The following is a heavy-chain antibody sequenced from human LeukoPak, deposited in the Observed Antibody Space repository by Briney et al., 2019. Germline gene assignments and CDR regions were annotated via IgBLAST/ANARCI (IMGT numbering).Heavy chain of an antibody. CDR3: ASEADSHDRPTAFDI. V-gene: IGHV4-39*07. Sequence: PSETLSLTCTVSGDSISTTDCYWGWIRQPPGKGLEWIASIYYSGTTYYNPSLKSRVTISIDTSKNQFSLKLRSVTAADTAVYYCASEADSHDRPTAFDIWGQGTMVTVSS. CDR1: GDSISTTDCY. CDR2: IYYSGTT. J-gene: IGHJ3*02. D-gene: IGHD5-18*01.